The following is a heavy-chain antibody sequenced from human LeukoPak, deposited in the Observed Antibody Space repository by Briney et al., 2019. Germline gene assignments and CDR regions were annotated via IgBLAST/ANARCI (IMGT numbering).Heavy chain of an antibody. D-gene: IGHD3-22*01. Sequence: SETLSLTCTVSGGSISSYYWNWIRQPPGKGLEWIGYICYSGSTNYNPSLKSRVTISVDTSKNQFSLKLSSVTAADTAVYYCARGADSSGYYSIFSFDYWGQGTLVTVSS. J-gene: IGHJ4*02. CDR2: ICYSGST. CDR1: GGSISSYY. V-gene: IGHV4-59*01. CDR3: ARGADSSGYYSIFSFDY.